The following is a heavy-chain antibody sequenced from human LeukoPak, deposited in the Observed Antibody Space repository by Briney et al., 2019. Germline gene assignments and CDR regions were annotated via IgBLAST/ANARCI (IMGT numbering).Heavy chain of an antibody. CDR1: GGSISSYY. J-gene: IGHJ3*02. CDR2: IYYSGST. Sequence: PSETLSLTCTVSGGSISSYYWSWIRQPPGKGLEWIGYIYYSGSTNYNPSLKSRVTISVDTSKNQFSLKLSSVTAADTAVYYCARDRGSPLSPDAFDIWGQGTMVTVSS. CDR3: ARDRGSPLSPDAFDI. V-gene: IGHV4-59*01. D-gene: IGHD3-16*02.